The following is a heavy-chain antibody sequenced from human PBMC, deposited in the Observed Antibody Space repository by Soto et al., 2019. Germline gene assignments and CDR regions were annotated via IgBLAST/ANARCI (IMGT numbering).Heavy chain of an antibody. CDR1: GFTFSSYW. D-gene: IGHD3-10*01. V-gene: IGHV3-7*02. CDR3: ARILWFGELLNWFDP. Sequence: GGSLRLSCAASGFTFSSYWMSWVRQAPGKGLEWVANIKQDGSEKYYADSVKGRFTISRDNSKNTLYLQMNSLRAEDTAVYYCARILWFGELLNWFDPWGQGTLVTVSS. CDR2: IKQDGSEK. J-gene: IGHJ5*02.